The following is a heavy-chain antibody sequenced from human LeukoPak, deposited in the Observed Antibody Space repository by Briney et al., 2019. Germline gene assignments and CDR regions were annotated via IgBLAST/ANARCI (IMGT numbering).Heavy chain of an antibody. CDR1: GGSISSYY. D-gene: IGHD6-19*01. V-gene: IGHV4-4*07. CDR2: VYTSGIT. Sequence: PSETLSLTCTVSGGSISSYYWNWIRQPAGKGLEWIGRVYTSGITNYNPSLKSRVTISVDTSKNQFSLKLSSVTAADTAVYYCARSAYSSGWYGGVNWFDPWGQGTLVTVSS. CDR3: ARSAYSSGWYGGVNWFDP. J-gene: IGHJ5*02.